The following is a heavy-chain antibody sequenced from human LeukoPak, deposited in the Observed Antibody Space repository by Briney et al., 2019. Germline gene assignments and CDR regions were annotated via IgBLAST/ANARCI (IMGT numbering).Heavy chain of an antibody. V-gene: IGHV3-30-3*01. J-gene: IGHJ5*02. D-gene: IGHD3-10*01. CDR1: GFSLSNFQ. CDR2: ISLDGSTE. CDR3: MRDYMGWFDP. Sequence: GGSLRLSCVASGFSLSNFQTYWVRQAPGKGLEWVSIISLDGSTEFYADSVKGRFTISRDTASNTMHLEMNNLRIEDTAVYYCMRDYMGWFDPWGQGSLVTVSS.